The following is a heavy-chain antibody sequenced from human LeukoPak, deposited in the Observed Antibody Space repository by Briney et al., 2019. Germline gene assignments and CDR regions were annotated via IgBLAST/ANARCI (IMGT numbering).Heavy chain of an antibody. Sequence: GGSLRLSCAASGFTFSSYWMHWVRQAPGKGLVWVSRINSDGSSTSYADSVKGRFTISRDNAKSTLYLQMNSLRAEDTAVYYCAREGEGGYRDAFDIWGQGTMVTVSS. CDR1: GFTFSSYW. CDR3: AREGEGGYRDAFDI. D-gene: IGHD5-12*01. J-gene: IGHJ3*02. CDR2: INSDGSST. V-gene: IGHV3-74*01.